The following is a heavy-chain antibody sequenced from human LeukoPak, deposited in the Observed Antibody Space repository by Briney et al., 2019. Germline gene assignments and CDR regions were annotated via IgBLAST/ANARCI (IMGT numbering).Heavy chain of an antibody. D-gene: IGHD2-2*02. V-gene: IGHV3-23*01. Sequence: GGSLRLSCAVSGFTFSSYAMSWVRQAPGKGLEWVSGISGSGGSTYYAYAESVKGRFTTSRDNSKNTLYLQMNSLRAEDTAVYYCARERCSSTSCYISYWFDPWGQGTLVTVSS. CDR2: ISGSGGST. CDR3: ARERCSSTSCYISYWFDP. CDR1: GFTFSSYA. J-gene: IGHJ5*02.